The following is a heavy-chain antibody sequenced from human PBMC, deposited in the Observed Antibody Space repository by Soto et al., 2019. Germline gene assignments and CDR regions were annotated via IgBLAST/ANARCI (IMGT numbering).Heavy chain of an antibody. Sequence: SSETLSLTCSVSGGSISSYFWSWIRQSPGKGLERIGYIYYNGNTNYNPSLASRVTISVDTSKNHFSLKLNSLNVADTAVYYCARGGAISRWLDPWGQGTLVTVSS. CDR3: ARGGAISRWLDP. D-gene: IGHD3-16*01. CDR2: IYYNGNT. J-gene: IGHJ5*02. CDR1: GGSISSYF. V-gene: IGHV4-59*01.